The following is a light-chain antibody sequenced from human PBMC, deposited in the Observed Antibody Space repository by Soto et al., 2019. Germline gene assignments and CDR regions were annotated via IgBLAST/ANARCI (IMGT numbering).Light chain of an antibody. V-gene: IGKV4-1*01. CDR1: QSVLYSSNNKNC. Sequence: DIVMTQSPDSLAVSLGERATINCKSSQSVLYSSNNKNCLAWYQQKPGQPPKLLIYWASTRESGVPDRFSGSDSGTDFTLTISSLQAEDVAVYYCQQYYSTPWTFGQGTKVEIK. J-gene: IGKJ1*01. CDR3: QQYYSTPWT. CDR2: WAS.